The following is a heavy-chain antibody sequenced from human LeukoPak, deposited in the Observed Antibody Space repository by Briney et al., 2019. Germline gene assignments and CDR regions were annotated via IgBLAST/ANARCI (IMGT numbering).Heavy chain of an antibody. CDR2: ISNDGSHK. J-gene: IGHJ4*02. CDR3: AKGGVPTAMVDY. CDR1: GFTFSTYG. Sequence: QPGRSLRLSCVVSGFTFSTYGMHWVRQAPGKGLEWLAVISNDGSHKYYADSVEGRFTISRDNSNNTLSMQMNSLRIEDTAVYYCAKGGVPTAMVDYWGQGILVTVSS. D-gene: IGHD2-2*01. V-gene: IGHV3-30*18.